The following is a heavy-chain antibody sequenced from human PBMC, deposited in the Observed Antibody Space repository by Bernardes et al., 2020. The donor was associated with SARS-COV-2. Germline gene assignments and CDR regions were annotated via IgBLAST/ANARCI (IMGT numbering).Heavy chain of an antibody. V-gene: IGHV4-59*01. Sequence: SETLSLTCTVSGGSISSYYWSWIRQPPGKGLEWIGYIYYSGSTNYNPSLKSRVTISVDTSKNQFSLKLSSVTAADTAVYYCARDRRYGTTHSWFDPWGQGTLVTVSS. CDR3: ARDRRYGTTHSWFDP. CDR2: IYYSGST. J-gene: IGHJ5*02. D-gene: IGHD1-7*01. CDR1: GGSISSYY.